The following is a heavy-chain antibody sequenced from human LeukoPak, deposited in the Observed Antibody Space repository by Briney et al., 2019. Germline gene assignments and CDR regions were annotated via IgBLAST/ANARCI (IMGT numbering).Heavy chain of an antibody. D-gene: IGHD6-19*01. V-gene: IGHV3-23*01. Sequence: GWSLRLSRAASGFSFNPYAMSWVRPAPGRGLEGVSGITYSGCGTYYEDSVKGRFTISRDHSKNTLHLQLTILRAEDTAIYYCAKDAPRTSGWYFFDYWGQGTLVTVSS. CDR1: GFSFNPYA. CDR3: AKDAPRTSGWYFFDY. CDR2: ITYSGCGT. J-gene: IGHJ4*02.